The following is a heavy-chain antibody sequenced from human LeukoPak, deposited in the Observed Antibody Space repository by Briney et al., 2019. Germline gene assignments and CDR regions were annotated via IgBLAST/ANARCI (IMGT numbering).Heavy chain of an antibody. CDR1: GFTFSSYS. J-gene: IGHJ3*02. CDR3: ASYSGSYLASAFDI. Sequence: GGSLRLSCAASGFTFSSYSMNWVRQAPGKGLEWVSYISSSSSTIYYADSVKGRFTISRDNAKNSLYLQMNSLRAEDTAVYYCASYSGSYLASAFDIWGQGTMVTVSS. CDR2: ISSSSSTI. D-gene: IGHD1-26*01. V-gene: IGHV3-48*01.